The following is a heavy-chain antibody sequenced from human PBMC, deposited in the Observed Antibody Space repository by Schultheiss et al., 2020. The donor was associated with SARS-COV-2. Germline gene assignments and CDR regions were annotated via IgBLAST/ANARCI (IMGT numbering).Heavy chain of an antibody. J-gene: IGHJ4*02. CDR1: GGSISSSSYY. V-gene: IGHV4-39*02. D-gene: IGHD2-21*02. CDR3: ARDRCGGDCLFDY. CDR2: IYHSGST. Sequence: SETLSLTCTVSGGSISSSSYYWGWIRQPPGKGLEWIGEIYHSGSTNYNPSLKSRVTISIDTSKNRFSLTLTSVTAADTAVYYCARDRCGGDCLFDYWGQGTLVTVSS.